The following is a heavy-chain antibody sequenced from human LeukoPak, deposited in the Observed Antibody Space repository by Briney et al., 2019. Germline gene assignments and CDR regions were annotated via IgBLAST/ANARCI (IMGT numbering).Heavy chain of an antibody. J-gene: IGHJ5*02. V-gene: IGHV3-74*01. CDR1: GFTFSDYY. CDR2: INSDARST. D-gene: IGHD6-19*01. Sequence: PGGSLRLSCAASGFTFSDYYMSWIRQAPGKGLVWVSRINSDARSTSYADSVKGRFTISRDNAKNTLYLQMNSLRAEDTAVYYCARGADTGYSSDSWGQGTLVTVSS. CDR3: ARGADTGYSSDS.